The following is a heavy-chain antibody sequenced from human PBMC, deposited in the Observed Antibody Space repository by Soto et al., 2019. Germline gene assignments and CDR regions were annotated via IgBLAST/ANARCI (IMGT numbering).Heavy chain of an antibody. D-gene: IGHD3-3*02. CDR1: GFIFSSYA. Sequence: EVQLLESGGGLVQPGGSLRLSCAASGFIFSSYAMSWVRQAPGKGLEWVSTISGSGGSTYYADSVKGRFTISRDNSKNTLYLQMNSLRAEDTAVYYCAKDPLAEQPAYYFDYWGQGTLVTVSS. V-gene: IGHV3-23*01. CDR2: ISGSGGST. J-gene: IGHJ4*02. CDR3: AKDPLAEQPAYYFDY.